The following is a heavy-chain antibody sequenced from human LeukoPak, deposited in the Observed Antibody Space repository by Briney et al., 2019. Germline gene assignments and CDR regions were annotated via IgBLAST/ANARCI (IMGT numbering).Heavy chain of an antibody. V-gene: IGHV1-2*02. D-gene: IGHD6-13*01. J-gene: IGHJ6*03. CDR3: AREGSSGWLPWDRNYYYYYYMDV. CDR1: GYTFTGYY. CDR2: INPNSGGT. Sequence: ASVKVSCKASGYTFTGYYMHWVRQAPGQGLEWMGWINPNSGGTNYAQKFQGRVTMTRDTSISTAYMELRSLRSDDTAVYYCAREGSSGWLPWDRNYYYYYYMDVWGKGTTVTVSS.